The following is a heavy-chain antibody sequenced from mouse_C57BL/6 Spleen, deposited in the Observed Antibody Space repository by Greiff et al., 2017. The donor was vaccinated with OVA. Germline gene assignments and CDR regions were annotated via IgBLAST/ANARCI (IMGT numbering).Heavy chain of an antibody. J-gene: IGHJ2*01. CDR3: ARHADSYYFDY. CDR2: ISGGGGNT. V-gene: IGHV5-9*01. Sequence: EVMLVESGGGLVKPGGSLKLSCAASGFTFSSYTMSWVRQTPEKRLEWVATISGGGGNTYYPDSVKGRFTISRDNAKNTLYLQMSSLRSEDTALYYCARHADSYYFDYWGQGTTLTVSS. CDR1: GFTFSSYT.